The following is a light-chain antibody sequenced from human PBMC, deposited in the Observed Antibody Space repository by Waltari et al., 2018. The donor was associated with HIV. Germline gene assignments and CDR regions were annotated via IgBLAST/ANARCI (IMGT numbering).Light chain of an antibody. V-gene: IGKV4-1*01. CDR2: WAS. J-gene: IGKJ1*01. Sequence: DLVMTQSPHSLDLSLGERATINCKSSQSIFYSSRNANYLAWYQQKPGQSPKLLIYWASSRASGVPDRFSGSGSRTDFTLSISSLQSEDVAVYFCQQYYSTPPTFGQGTRVEIK. CDR1: QSIFYSSRNANY. CDR3: QQYYSTPPT.